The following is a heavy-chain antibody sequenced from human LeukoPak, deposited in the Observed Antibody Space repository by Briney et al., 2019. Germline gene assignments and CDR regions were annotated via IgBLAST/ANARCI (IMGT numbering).Heavy chain of an antibody. D-gene: IGHD4-17*01. CDR2: INHSGST. CDR1: GGSFSDYF. CDR3: ARGTNDYGDYSAFDI. J-gene: IGHJ3*02. V-gene: IGHV4-34*01. Sequence: SETLSLTCAVYGGSFSDYFWSWIRQPPGKGLEWIGEINHSGSTNYNPSLKSRVTISVDTSNNQFSLKMTSLTAADTAVYYCARGTNDYGDYSAFDIWGQGTMVTVSS.